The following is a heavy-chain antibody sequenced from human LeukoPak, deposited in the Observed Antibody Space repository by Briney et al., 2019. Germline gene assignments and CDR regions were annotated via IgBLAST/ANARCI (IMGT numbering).Heavy chain of an antibody. Sequence: SETLSLTCSVSGGSISSSSYYWSWIRQPPGKGLEWIGEINHSGSTNYNPSLKSRVTISVDTSKNQFSLKLSSVTAADTAVYYCARGGIVVVPAAINFDYWGQGTLVTVSS. CDR3: ARGGIVVVPAAINFDY. D-gene: IGHD2-2*01. CDR2: INHSGST. CDR1: GGSISSSSYY. J-gene: IGHJ4*02. V-gene: IGHV4-39*07.